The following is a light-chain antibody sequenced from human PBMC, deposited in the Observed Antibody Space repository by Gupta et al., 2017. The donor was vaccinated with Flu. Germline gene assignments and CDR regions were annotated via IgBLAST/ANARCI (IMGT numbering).Light chain of an antibody. Sequence: SSLEASEGDRCTSTCRASQSIRNYLAWYKKKQAEAPKLLLYNASSWQRGVRSRFSGSGYAKHVALTSSSRQQEDSAVSCSRQTESKPLLSFGHGTKVDIK. V-gene: IGKV1-39*01. J-gene: IGKJ1*01. CDR1: QSIRNY. CDR2: NAS. CDR3: RQTESKPLLS.